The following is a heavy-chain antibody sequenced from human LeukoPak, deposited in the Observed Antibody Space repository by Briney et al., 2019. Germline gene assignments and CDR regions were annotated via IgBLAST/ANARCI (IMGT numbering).Heavy chain of an antibody. CDR1: GGSISSYY. CDR2: IYYSGSA. J-gene: IGHJ4*02. CDR3: ARGTPAGYSSRRPFDY. Sequence: PSETLSLTCTVSGGSISSYYWSWIRQPPGKGLEWIGYIYYSGSANYNPSLKSRVTISVDTSKNQFSLKLSSVTAADTAVYYCARGTPAGYSSRRPFDYWGQGTLVTVSS. D-gene: IGHD6-13*01. V-gene: IGHV4-59*01.